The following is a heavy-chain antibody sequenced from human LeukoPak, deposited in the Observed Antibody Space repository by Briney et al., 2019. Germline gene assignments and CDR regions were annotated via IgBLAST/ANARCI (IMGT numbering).Heavy chain of an antibody. J-gene: IGHJ5*02. CDR1: GSSLGTDY. CDR3: ARGTVGATREFDP. D-gene: IGHD1-26*01. CDR2: IYYSGST. Sequence: PSETLSLTCTVSGSSLGTDYWTWVRQPPRKGLEGIVYIYYSGSTNYNPSLKSRATISVDTSKNQFSLKLSSVTAADTAVYYCARGTVGATREFDPWGQGTLVTVSS. V-gene: IGHV4-59*01.